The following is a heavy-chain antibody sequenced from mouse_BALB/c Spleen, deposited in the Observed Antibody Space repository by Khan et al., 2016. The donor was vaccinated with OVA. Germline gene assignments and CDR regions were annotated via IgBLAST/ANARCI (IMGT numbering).Heavy chain of an antibody. J-gene: IGHJ2*01. V-gene: IGHV2-9*02. D-gene: IGHD3-3*01. CDR2: IWAGGST. Sequence: QVQLKESGPGLVAPSQSLSITCTVYGYSLPRYGVNWVRPPPGQGLAWLGLIWAGGSTNYTWALMSRLNIRIHNSKSTVFLILNSLQTDDAAWCYWARAKYRARYWCQGTTLTVSS. CDR1: GYSLPRYG. CDR3: ARAKYRARY.